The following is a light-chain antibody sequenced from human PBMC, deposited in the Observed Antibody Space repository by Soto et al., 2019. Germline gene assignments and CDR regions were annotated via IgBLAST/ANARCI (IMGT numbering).Light chain of an antibody. J-gene: IGLJ2*01. CDR2: KDS. Sequence: SYELTQPPSVSVSPGQKARITCSGDALPKQYAYWYQQKPGQAPVLVIYKDSERPSGIPERFSGTSSGTTVTLTISGVQAEDAADYYCQSADSSGTVVFGGGTKLTVL. CDR1: ALPKQY. V-gene: IGLV3-25*03. CDR3: QSADSSGTVV.